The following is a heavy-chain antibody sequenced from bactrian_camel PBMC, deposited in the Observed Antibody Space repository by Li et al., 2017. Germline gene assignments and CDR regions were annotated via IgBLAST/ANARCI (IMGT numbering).Heavy chain of an antibody. J-gene: IGHJ4*01. V-gene: IGHV3S55*01. D-gene: IGHD6*01. CDR1: GFTFDDSD. CDR2: IKSVGKL. Sequence: VQLVESGGGSVEAGGSLRLSCTASGFTFDDSDMAWYRQAPGNECEMVSSIKSVGKLYYAESVKGRFAISRDNAKNTLALQMTSLKPQDTAMYYCALERSWYGACDGTTLHYGQGTQVTVS.